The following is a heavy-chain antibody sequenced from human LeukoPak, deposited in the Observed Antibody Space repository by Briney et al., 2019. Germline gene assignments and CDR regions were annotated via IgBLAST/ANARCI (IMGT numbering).Heavy chain of an antibody. D-gene: IGHD3-22*01. J-gene: IGHJ4*02. V-gene: IGHV3-23*01. CDR1: GFAFSIYA. Sequence: GGSLRLSCAASGFAFSIYAMSWVRQAPGKGLQWVSSITSSGDGTYYADSVEGRFTISRDNSENMLYLQMNSLRVEDTAVYFCAKDRPNYYGSNGHYYRRDGDYWGQGTLVTVSS. CDR2: ITSSGDGT. CDR3: AKDRPNYYGSNGHYYRRDGDY.